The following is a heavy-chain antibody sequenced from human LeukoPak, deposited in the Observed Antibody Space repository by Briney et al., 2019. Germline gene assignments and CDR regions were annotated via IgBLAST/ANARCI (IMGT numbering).Heavy chain of an antibody. D-gene: IGHD1-26*01. CDR2: ISRSGSTI. J-gene: IGHJ3*02. V-gene: IGHV3-48*03. CDR3: ARLGVGATRDAFDI. CDR1: GFTFSNYE. Sequence: PGGSLRLSCAASGFTFSNYEMNWDRQAPGKGLEWVSYISRSGSTIYYADSVKGRFTISRDNAMNTLYLQVNSLRAEDTALYYCARLGVGATRDAFDIWGQGTMVTVSS.